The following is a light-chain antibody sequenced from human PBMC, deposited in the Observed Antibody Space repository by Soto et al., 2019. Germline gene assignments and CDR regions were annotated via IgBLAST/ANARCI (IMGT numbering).Light chain of an antibody. V-gene: IGLV2-14*01. CDR3: NSYNSSRTRVCV. CDR1: SGDIGSYNR. CDR2: KDT. Sequence: QSALTQPPSVSGSPGQTITISCTGTSGDIGSYNRVSWYQQHQGKAPTLIIYKDTDRPSGVSNRFSGSKSGNTASLTISGLQAEDEAEYYCNSYNSSRTRVCVFGTGTKLTVL. J-gene: IGLJ1*01.